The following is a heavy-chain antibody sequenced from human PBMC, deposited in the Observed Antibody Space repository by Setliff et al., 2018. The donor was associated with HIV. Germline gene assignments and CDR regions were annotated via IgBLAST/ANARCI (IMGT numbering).Heavy chain of an antibody. CDR1: GGSISTGSYY. Sequence: SETLSLTCTVSGGSISTGSYYWSWIRQPAGKGLEWTGRIYSSGNTNYNPSLKSRVTMSVDTSKNQFSLNLNSVTAADTAVYYCARTLSTMVKTDGYYDYYYMDVWGKGTTVTVSS. D-gene: IGHD3-10*01. CDR2: IYSSGNT. J-gene: IGHJ6*03. V-gene: IGHV4-61*02. CDR3: ARTLSTMVKTDGYYDYYYMDV.